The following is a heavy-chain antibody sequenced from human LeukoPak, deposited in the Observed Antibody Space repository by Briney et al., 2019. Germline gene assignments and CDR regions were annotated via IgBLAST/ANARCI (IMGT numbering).Heavy chain of an antibody. J-gene: IGHJ6*04. V-gene: IGHV3-30*18. CDR1: GFTFSSYG. Sequence: GRSLRLSCAASGFTFSSYGMHWVRQAPGKGLEWVAVISYDGSNKYYADSVKGRFTISRDNSKNTLYLQMNSLRAEDTAVYYCAKDRVPAAGINYYYGMDVWGKGTTVTVSS. CDR3: AKDRVPAAGINYYYGMDV. D-gene: IGHD2-2*01. CDR2: ISYDGSNK.